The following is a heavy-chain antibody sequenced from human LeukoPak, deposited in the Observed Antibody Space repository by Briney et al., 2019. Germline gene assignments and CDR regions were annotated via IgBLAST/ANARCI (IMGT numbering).Heavy chain of an antibody. CDR1: RFTFNIYA. V-gene: IGHV3-23*01. D-gene: IGHD2-15*01. J-gene: IGHJ4*02. CDR2: ISGSGDGT. Sequence: GGSLRLSCVASRFTFNIYAMSWVRQAPGKGLEWVSGISGSGDGTHYADSVRGRFTISRDNSKNTLYLQMNSLRAEDTAIYYCAKGILGYCSGGSCYSLGYWGQGTLVTVSS. CDR3: AKGILGYCSGGSCYSLGY.